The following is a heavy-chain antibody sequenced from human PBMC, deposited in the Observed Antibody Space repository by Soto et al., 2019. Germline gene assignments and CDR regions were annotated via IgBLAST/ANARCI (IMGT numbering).Heavy chain of an antibody. CDR1: GFSFSDYS. Sequence: EVQLLESGGGLVQPGGSLRLSCAASGFSFSDYSMTWVRQALGRGLEWVSTLTPAGTTFYADSVKGRFTISRDNYRNTLSLQMYNLRAEDTARYYCAKRATTVPTPGNYFDCWGQGTLVTVSS. J-gene: IGHJ4*02. V-gene: IGHV3-23*01. CDR3: AKRATTVPTPGNYFDC. CDR2: LTPAGTT. D-gene: IGHD2-15*01.